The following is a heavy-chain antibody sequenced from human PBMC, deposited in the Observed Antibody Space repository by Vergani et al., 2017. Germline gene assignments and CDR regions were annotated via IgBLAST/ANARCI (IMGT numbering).Heavy chain of an antibody. CDR2: TYYRSKWYN. CDR1: GDSVSSNSAA. J-gene: IGHJ4*02. D-gene: IGHD1-1*01. Sequence: QVQLQQSGPGLVKPSPTLSLTCAISGDSVSSNSAAWHWIRQSPSRGLEWLGRTYYRSKWYNDYAVSVKSRITINPDTAKNQFSLQLNAVNPEDTAVDYCARGARRSGTSYATFDYWGQGTLVTVSS. V-gene: IGHV6-1*01. CDR3: ARGARRSGTSYATFDY.